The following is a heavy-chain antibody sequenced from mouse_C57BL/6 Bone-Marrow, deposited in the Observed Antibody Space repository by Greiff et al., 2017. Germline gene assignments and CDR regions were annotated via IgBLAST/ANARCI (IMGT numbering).Heavy chain of an antibody. J-gene: IGHJ2*01. V-gene: IGHV14-4*01. CDR3: TPYYYGGY. Sequence: VHVKQSGAELVRPGASVKLSCTASGFNIKDDYMHWVKQRPEQGLEWIGWIDPENGDTEYASKFQGKATITADTSSNTAYLQLSSLTSEDTAVYYCTPYYYGGYWGQGTTLTVSS. CDR2: IDPENGDT. D-gene: IGHD1-1*01. CDR1: GFNIKDDY.